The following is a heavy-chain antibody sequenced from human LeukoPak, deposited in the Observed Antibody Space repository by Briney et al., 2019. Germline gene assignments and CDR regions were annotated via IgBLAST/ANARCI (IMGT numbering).Heavy chain of an antibody. J-gene: IGHJ4*02. CDR3: ARLDCVLEGCYNH. D-gene: IGHD2-15*01. CDR2: VSADGTT. CDR1: GDSVTSSY. V-gene: IGHV4-59*08. Sequence: SETLSLTCSVSGDSVTSSYWNWIRQPPGKGLEWIGYVSADGTTNYSPSLRSRLITSVDTAKNDISLILMSVTAADTAIYYCARLDCVLEGCYNHWGRGTLVTVAS.